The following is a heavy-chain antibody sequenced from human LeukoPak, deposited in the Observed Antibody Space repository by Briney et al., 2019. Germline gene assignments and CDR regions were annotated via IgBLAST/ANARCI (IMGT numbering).Heavy chain of an antibody. D-gene: IGHD2-2*01. Sequence: SETLSLTCTVSGGSISSYYWSWIRQPPGKGLEWIGYIYYSGSTNYNPSLKSRVTISVDTSKNQFSLKLSSVTATDTAVYYCARDSWRYCSSTSCENVWGQGTLVTVSS. J-gene: IGHJ4*02. V-gene: IGHV4-59*01. CDR1: GGSISSYY. CDR2: IYYSGST. CDR3: ARDSWRYCSSTSCENV.